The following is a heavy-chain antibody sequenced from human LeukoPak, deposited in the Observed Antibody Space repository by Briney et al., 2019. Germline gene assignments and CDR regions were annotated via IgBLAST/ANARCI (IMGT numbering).Heavy chain of an antibody. Sequence: SETLPLTCAVYGGSFSGYYWSWIRQPPGKGLEWIGEINHSGSTNYNPSLKSRVTISVDTSKNQFSLKLSSVTAADTAVYYCARQTKPAADRVFDPWGQGTLVIVSS. J-gene: IGHJ5*02. D-gene: IGHD6-13*01. CDR1: GGSFSGYY. V-gene: IGHV4-34*01. CDR3: ARQTKPAADRVFDP. CDR2: INHSGST.